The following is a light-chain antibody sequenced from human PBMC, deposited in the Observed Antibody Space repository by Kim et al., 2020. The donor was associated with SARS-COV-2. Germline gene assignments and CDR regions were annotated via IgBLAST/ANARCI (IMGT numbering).Light chain of an antibody. Sequence: QSALTQPASVSGSPGQSITISCTGTSSDVGHYNSVSWYQQHPGKAPKLMIYDVTKRPSRVSIRFSGSKSGNTASLTISGLQAEDEADYYCNSYTSSTSAVFGTGTKVTVL. CDR2: DVT. J-gene: IGLJ1*01. CDR3: NSYTSSTSAV. V-gene: IGLV2-14*01. CDR1: SSDVGHYNS.